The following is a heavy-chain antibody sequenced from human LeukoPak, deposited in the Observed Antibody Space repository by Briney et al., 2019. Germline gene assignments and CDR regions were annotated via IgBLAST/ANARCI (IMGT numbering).Heavy chain of an antibody. D-gene: IGHD2-21*02. CDR1: GGTFSSYA. V-gene: IGHV1-69*05. Sequence: GASVKVSRKASGGTFSSYAISWVRQAPGQGLEWMGGIIPIFGTANYAQKFQGRVTITTDESTSTAYMELSSLRSEDTAVYYCASHPSDFYYYYMDVWGKGTTVTVSS. CDR2: IIPIFGTA. J-gene: IGHJ6*03. CDR3: ASHPSDFYYYYMDV.